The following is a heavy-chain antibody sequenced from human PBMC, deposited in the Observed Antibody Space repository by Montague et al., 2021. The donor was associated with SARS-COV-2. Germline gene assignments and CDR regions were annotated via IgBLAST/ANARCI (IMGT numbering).Heavy chain of an antibody. Sequence: PALVKPTQTLTLTCTFSGFSLSTSGVGVGWIRQPPGKALEWLALXYWDDDKRYSPSLKSRLTITKYTSKDQVVLTMTNMDPVDTATYYCAHIGTSYDILTGYYNNVFGFDDWGQGTLVTVSS. D-gene: IGHD3-9*01. V-gene: IGHV2-5*02. CDR1: GFSLSTSGVG. J-gene: IGHJ4*02. CDR3: AHIGTSYDILTGYYNNVFGFDD. CDR2: XYWDDDK.